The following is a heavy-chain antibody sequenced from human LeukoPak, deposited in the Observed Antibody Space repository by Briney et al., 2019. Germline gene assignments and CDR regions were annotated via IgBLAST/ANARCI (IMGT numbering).Heavy chain of an antibody. CDR3: ARRGYYDSSGYYNFDY. CDR1: GYSFTNYW. CDR2: IYPGDSDT. Sequence: RGESLKISCKGSGYSFTNYWIAWVRQMPGKGLEWMGIIYPGDSDTRYSPSFQGQVTISADKSIRTAYLQWSSLKASDTAMYYCARRGYYDSSGYYNFDYWGQGTLVTVSS. J-gene: IGHJ4*02. V-gene: IGHV5-51*01. D-gene: IGHD3-22*01.